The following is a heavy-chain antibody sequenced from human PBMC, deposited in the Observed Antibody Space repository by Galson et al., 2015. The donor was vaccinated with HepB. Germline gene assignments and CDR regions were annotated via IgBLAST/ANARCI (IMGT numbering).Heavy chain of an antibody. V-gene: IGHV1-18*01. D-gene: IGHD5-18*01. CDR3: ARENDSYGYVGFDY. J-gene: IGHJ4*02. CDR2: ISAYNGNT. CDR1: GYTFTSYG. Sequence: SVKVSCKASGYTFTSYGISWVRQAPGQGLEWMGWISAYNGNTNYAQKLQGRVTMTTDTSTSTAYMELRSLRSDDTAVYYCARENDSYGYVGFDYWGQGTLVTVSS.